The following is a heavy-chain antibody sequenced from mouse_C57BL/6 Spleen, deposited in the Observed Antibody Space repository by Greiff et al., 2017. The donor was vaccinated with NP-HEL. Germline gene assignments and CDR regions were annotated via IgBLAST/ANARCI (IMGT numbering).Heavy chain of an antibody. CDR2: ISSGGDYI. CDR3: TRDEYSTLDY. CDR1: GFTFSSYA. D-gene: IGHD2-5*01. V-gene: IGHV5-9-1*02. J-gene: IGHJ2*01. Sequence: EVMLVESGEGLVKPGGSLKLSCAASGFTFSSYAMSWVRQTPEKRLEWVAYISSGGDYIYYADTVKGRFTISRDNARNTLYLQMSMLKAEDTAMYYCTRDEYSTLDYWGQGTTLTVSS.